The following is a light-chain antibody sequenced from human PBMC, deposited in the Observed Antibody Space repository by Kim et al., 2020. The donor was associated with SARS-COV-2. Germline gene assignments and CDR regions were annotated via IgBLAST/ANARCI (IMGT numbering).Light chain of an antibody. CDR3: QVGDSGVV. J-gene: IGLJ3*02. CDR1: NVEKKT. Sequence: TGTIRGGGKNVEKKTLRWYQQTRGKAPVVIIYSNRRRPAGIQERFCGNNGEKAATMTIRRAEAGDEDDYYYQVGDSGVVFGGGTQLTVL. V-gene: IGLV3-9*01. CDR2: SNR.